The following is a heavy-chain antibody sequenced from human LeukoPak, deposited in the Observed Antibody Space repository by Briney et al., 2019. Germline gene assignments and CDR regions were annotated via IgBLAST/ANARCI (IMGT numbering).Heavy chain of an antibody. V-gene: IGHV1-18*01. CDR2: ISAYNGKT. J-gene: IGHJ6*03. CDR3: ARAGLDGYSGYDYRPEADNYYYYYMDV. D-gene: IGHD5-12*01. CDR1: GYTFSSYG. Sequence: ASVTVSCKASGYTFSSYGISRVRQAPGQGLEWMGWISAYNGKTHYAQKFQGRVTITTDESTSTAYMELSSLRSEDTAVYYCARAGLDGYSGYDYRPEADNYYYYYMDVWGKGTTVTVSS.